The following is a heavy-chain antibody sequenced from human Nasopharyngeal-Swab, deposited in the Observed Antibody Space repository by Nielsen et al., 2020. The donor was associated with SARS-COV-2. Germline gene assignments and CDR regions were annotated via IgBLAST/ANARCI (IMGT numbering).Heavy chain of an antibody. Sequence: RQAPGKGLEWIGSIYYSGSTYNNPSLKSRVTISVDTTKNQFSLKLSSVTAADTAVYYCAAPSVAGAGWFDPWGQGTLVTVSS. J-gene: IGHJ5*02. D-gene: IGHD6-19*01. V-gene: IGHV4-39*01. CDR3: AAPSVAGAGWFDP. CDR2: IYYSGST.